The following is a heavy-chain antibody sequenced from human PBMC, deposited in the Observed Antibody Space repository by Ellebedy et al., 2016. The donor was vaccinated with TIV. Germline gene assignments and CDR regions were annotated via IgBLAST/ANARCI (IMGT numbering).Heavy chain of an antibody. J-gene: IGHJ4*02. CDR3: AKDREYSSGWYYFDY. Sequence: GESLKISXAASGFTFSSYAMSWVRQAPGKGLEWVSAISGSGGSTYYADSVKGRFTISRDNSKNTLYLQMNSLRAEDTAVYYCAKDREYSSGWYYFDYWGQGTLVTVSS. CDR2: ISGSGGST. CDR1: GFTFSSYA. V-gene: IGHV3-23*01. D-gene: IGHD6-19*01.